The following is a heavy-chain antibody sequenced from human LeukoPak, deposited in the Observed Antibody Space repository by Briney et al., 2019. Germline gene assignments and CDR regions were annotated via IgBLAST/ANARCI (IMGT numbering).Heavy chain of an antibody. CDR1: GFTFSSYG. CDR2: ISYDGSNK. V-gene: IGHV3-30*18. CDR3: AKLGPAYDY. J-gene: IGHJ4*02. Sequence: GRSLRLSCAASGFTFSSYGMHWVRQALGKGLEWVAVISYDGSNKYYADSVKGRFTISRDNSKNTLYLQMNSLRAEDTAVYYCAKLGPAYDYWGQGTLVTVSS.